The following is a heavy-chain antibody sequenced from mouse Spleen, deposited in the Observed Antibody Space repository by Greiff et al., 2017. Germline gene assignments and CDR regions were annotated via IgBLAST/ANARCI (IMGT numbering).Heavy chain of an antibody. Sequence: QVQLQQSGAELVKPGASVKMSCKASGYTFTSYWITWVKQRPGQGLEWIGDIYPGSGSTNYNEKFKSKATLTVDTSSSTAYMQLSSLTSEDSAVYYCAREREKLGRYFDVWGAGTTVTVSS. CDR2: IYPGSGST. CDR3: AREREKLGRYFDV. D-gene: IGHD4-1*01. V-gene: IGHV1-55*01. J-gene: IGHJ1*01. CDR1: GYTFTSYW.